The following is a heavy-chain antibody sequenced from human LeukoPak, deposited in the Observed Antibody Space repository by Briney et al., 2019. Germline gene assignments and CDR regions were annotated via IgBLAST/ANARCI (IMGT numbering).Heavy chain of an antibody. CDR1: GFSFSSYS. V-gene: IGHV3-21*01. J-gene: IGHJ4*02. CDR3: ARVGAVAGDY. Sequence: GGSLRLSCAAPGFSFSSYSMNWVRQAPGTGLGWVSSISSSSSYIYYAYSVKGRFTISRDNAKNSLYLQMNSLRAEDTAVYYCARVGAVAGDYWGQGTLVTVSS. CDR2: ISSSSSYI. D-gene: IGHD6-19*01.